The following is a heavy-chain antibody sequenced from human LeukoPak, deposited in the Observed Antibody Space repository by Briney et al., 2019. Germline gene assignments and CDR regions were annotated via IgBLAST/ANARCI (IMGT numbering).Heavy chain of an antibody. J-gene: IGHJ6*03. D-gene: IGHD4-17*01. CDR2: TYSDGYT. Sequence: GGSLRLSCSASGFTVSSKYMSWVRQAPGKGLEWVSVTYSDGYTYYADSVKGRFTISRDNSKNTLYLQMNSLRAEDTAVYYCARGGPSTTVTTSYSFFYMDVWGGGTTVTVSS. V-gene: IGHV3-53*01. CDR1: GFTVSSKY. CDR3: ARGGPSTTVTTSYSFFYMDV.